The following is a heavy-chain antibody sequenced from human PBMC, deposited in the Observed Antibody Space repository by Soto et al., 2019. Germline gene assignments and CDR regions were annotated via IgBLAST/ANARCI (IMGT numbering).Heavy chain of an antibody. CDR3: FSGTLYDSSGYCYVPGTDGLFDY. Sequence: SGPTLVNPTQTLTLTCTFSGFSLSTSGVGVGWIRQPPGKALEWLALIYWDDDKRYSPSLKSRLTITKDTSKNQVVLTMTNMDPVDTATYYCFSGTLYDSSGYCYVPGTDGLFDYWGQGTLVTVSS. CDR2: IYWDDDK. CDR1: GFSLSTSGVG. V-gene: IGHV2-5*02. D-gene: IGHD3-22*01. J-gene: IGHJ4*02.